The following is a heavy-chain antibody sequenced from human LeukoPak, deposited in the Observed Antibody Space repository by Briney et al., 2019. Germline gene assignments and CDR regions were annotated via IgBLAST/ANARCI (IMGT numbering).Heavy chain of an antibody. Sequence: GGSLRLSCAASGFTFSSYSMNWVRQAPGKGLEWVSSISSSSSYICYADSVKGRFTISRDNAKNSLYLQMNSLRAEDTAVYYCARVGSGYDPDFDYWGQGTLVTVSS. CDR2: ISSSSSYI. CDR1: GFTFSSYS. J-gene: IGHJ4*02. V-gene: IGHV3-21*01. D-gene: IGHD5-12*01. CDR3: ARVGSGYDPDFDY.